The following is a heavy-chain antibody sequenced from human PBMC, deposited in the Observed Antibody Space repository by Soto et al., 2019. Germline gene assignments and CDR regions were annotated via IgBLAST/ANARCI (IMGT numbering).Heavy chain of an antibody. CDR3: ARDLPRDLVRGSFDI. J-gene: IGHJ3*02. Sequence: QAQLVQSGAEVKKPETSANISCKASGYTFTRYNIHWVRQAPGQGLEWMGIIDTRGGSTDYTQRFQGRVTMTRDTSTGTVYMHLSSLGSEDTAIYYCARDLPRDLVRGSFDIWGQATMVTVSS. CDR2: IDTRGGST. CDR1: GYTFTRYN. D-gene: IGHD3-10*01. V-gene: IGHV1-46*01.